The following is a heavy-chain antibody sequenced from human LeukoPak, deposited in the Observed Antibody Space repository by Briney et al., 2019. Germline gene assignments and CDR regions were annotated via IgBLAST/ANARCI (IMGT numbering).Heavy chain of an antibody. J-gene: IGHJ1*01. Sequence: GGSLRLSCAVSGFTFGSHGMTWVRQAPGKGLEWVSSIRSSGRDKFYADSVKGRFTIARDDAKNSLFLQMNSLRAEDTAVYYCARGPGIAVAPLQHWGQGTLVTVSS. CDR3: ARGPGIAVAPLQH. CDR2: IRSSGRDK. V-gene: IGHV3-21*01. CDR1: GFTFGSHG. D-gene: IGHD6-19*01.